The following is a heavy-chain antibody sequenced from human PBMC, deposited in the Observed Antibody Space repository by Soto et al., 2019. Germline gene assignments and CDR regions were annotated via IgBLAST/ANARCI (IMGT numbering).Heavy chain of an antibody. CDR2: IYYSGST. CDR3: ARYSGYDYEN. J-gene: IGHJ4*02. Sequence: SETLSLTCTVSGGSISSYYWSWIRQPPGRGLEWIGYIYYSGSTNYNPSLKSRVTISVDTSKNQFSLKLSSVTAADTAVYYCARYSGYDYENWGQGTLVTVSS. D-gene: IGHD5-12*01. CDR1: GGSISSYY. V-gene: IGHV4-59*08.